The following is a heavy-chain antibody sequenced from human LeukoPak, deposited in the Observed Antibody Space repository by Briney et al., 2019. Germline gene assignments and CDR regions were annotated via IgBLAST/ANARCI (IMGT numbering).Heavy chain of an antibody. J-gene: IGHJ6*04. CDR2: ISSSGSTI. Sequence: SGGSLRLSCAASGFTFCSYEMNWVRQAPGKGLEWGSYISSSGSTIYYADSVKGRFTISRGNAKNSLYLQMNSLRAEDTAVYYCAELGITMIGGVWGKGTTVTISS. CDR3: AELGITMIGGV. D-gene: IGHD3-10*02. V-gene: IGHV3-48*03. CDR1: GFTFCSYE.